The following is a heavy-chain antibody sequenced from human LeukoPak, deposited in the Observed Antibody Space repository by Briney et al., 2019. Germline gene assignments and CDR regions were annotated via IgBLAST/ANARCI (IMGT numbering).Heavy chain of an antibody. J-gene: IGHJ4*02. D-gene: IGHD3-22*01. V-gene: IGHV1-69*13. CDR1: GGTFSSNA. CDR3: ARAYYYDSSGYSPFDY. CDR2: IIPIFGTA. Sequence: SVKVSCKASGGTFSSNAISWVRQAPGQGLEWMGGIIPIFGTANYAQKFQGGVTITADESTSTAYMELSSLRSEDTAVYYCARAYYYDSSGYSPFDYWGQGTLVTVSS.